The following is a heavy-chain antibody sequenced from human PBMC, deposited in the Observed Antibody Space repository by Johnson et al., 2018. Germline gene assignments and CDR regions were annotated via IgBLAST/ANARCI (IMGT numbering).Heavy chain of an antibody. CDR1: GFTFSSYA. CDR3: AKGMETYDGRHYYYYYYMDV. CDR2: ISGSGGST. D-gene: IGHD1-1*01. Sequence: VQPGGSLRLSCAASGFTFSSYAMSWVRQAPGKGLEWVSAISGSGGSTYYADSVKGRFTISRDNSKNTLYLQMNSLRAEDTAVYYWAKGMETYDGRHYYYYYYMDVWGKGTTVTVSS. V-gene: IGHV3-23*01. J-gene: IGHJ6*03.